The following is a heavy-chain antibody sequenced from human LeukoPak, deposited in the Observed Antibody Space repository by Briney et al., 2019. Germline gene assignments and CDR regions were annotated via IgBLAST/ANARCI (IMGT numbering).Heavy chain of an antibody. CDR2: ITWNSGTV. V-gene: IGHV3-9*01. CDR1: GFTFEDYT. Sequence: QPGRSLRLSCAASGFTFEDYTMHWVRQAPGKGLEWVSSITWNSGTVGYADSVRGRFTVSRENAKKSLYLQMNSLRAEDTAFYYCAKDIGIVVVTTTITYFDYWGQGTLVTVSS. J-gene: IGHJ4*02. D-gene: IGHD2-15*01. CDR3: AKDIGIVVVTTTITYFDY.